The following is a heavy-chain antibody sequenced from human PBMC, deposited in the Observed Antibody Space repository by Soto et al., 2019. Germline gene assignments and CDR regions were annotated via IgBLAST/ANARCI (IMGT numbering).Heavy chain of an antibody. CDR2: VAAGGGHT. D-gene: IGHD3-16*02. CDR1: GFSFDKYA. CDR3: ARRTSFLGAFDY. J-gene: IGHJ4*02. Sequence: GGFLRLSCVASGFSFDKYAMAWVRQAPGKGLEWVSHVAAGGGHTYYAESVKGRFTISRDNSKNTLFLQINTLRADDTAIYFCARRTSFLGAFDYWGQGVLVTVSS. V-gene: IGHV3-23*01.